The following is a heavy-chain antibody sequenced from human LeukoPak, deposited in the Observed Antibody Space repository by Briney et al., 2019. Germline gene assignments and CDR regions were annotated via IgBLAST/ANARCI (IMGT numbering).Heavy chain of an antibody. CDR2: ISSSGSTI. D-gene: IGHD2-2*01. J-gene: IGHJ4*02. CDR3: ARVGWGKYQLPNYFDY. Sequence: PGGSLRLSCAASGFTFSSYEMNWVRQAPGKGLEWVSYISSSGSTIYYADSVKGRSTISRDNAKNSLYLQMNSLRAEDTAVYYCARVGWGKYQLPNYFDYWGQGTLVTVSS. V-gene: IGHV3-48*03. CDR1: GFTFSSYE.